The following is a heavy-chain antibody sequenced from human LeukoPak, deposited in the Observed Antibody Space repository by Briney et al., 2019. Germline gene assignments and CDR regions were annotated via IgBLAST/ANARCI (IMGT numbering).Heavy chain of an antibody. Sequence: SETLSLTCTVSGGSISSSSYYWGWIRQPPGKGLEWIGSIYYSGSTYYNPSLKSRVTISVDTSKNQFSLKLSSVTAADTAVYYCARGPPDVMVTMYYFDYWGQGTLVTVSS. CDR1: GGSISSSSYY. CDR3: ARGPPDVMVTMYYFDY. J-gene: IGHJ4*02. V-gene: IGHV4-39*01. CDR2: IYYSGST. D-gene: IGHD3-10*02.